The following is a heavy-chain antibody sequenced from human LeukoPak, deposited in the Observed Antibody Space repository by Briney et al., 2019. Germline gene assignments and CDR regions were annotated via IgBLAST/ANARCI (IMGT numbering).Heavy chain of an antibody. CDR2: TYYKSKWYN. V-gene: IGHV6-1*01. J-gene: IGHJ3*02. Sequence: SQTLSLTCAISGYSVSSNSSAWNWITQSPSRALEWLGRTYYKSKWYNDYAVSVKSRITITPDTSKNQFSLQLNSVTHEATAVYYCARDPEWERLRNAFDIWGQGTMVTVSS. D-gene: IGHD1-26*01. CDR3: ARDPEWERLRNAFDI. CDR1: GYSVSSNSSA.